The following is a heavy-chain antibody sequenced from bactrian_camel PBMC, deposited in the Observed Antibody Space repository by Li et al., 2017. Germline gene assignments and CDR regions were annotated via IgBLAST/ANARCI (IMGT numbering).Heavy chain of an antibody. Sequence: HVQLVESGGGSVQAGGSLRLSCASRGFEYTSYSAYCMGWFRQAPGKERERVASIDSAGTTTYSDSVKGRFTFSRDNAKNTVFLQMDSLKSEDTALYYCAASIEGGSFYLWGQGTQVTVS. J-gene: IGHJ4*01. D-gene: IGHD6*01. V-gene: IGHV3S53*01. CDR3: AASIEGGSFYL. CDR2: IDSAGTT. CDR1: GFEYTSYSAYC.